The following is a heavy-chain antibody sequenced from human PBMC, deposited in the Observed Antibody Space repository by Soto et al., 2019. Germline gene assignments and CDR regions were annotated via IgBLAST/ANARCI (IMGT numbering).Heavy chain of an antibody. D-gene: IGHD1-1*01. CDR3: AREGSTTTDY. Sequence: PGGSLRLPCAASGFTFSAYWMSWVRQVPGKGLEWVTNIKEDGSETYYVESVKGRFTISRDNAKNSVYLQMNSLRVEDTALYYCAREGSTTTDYWGQGIPVTVSS. J-gene: IGHJ4*02. CDR1: GFTFSAYW. CDR2: IKEDGSET. V-gene: IGHV3-7*01.